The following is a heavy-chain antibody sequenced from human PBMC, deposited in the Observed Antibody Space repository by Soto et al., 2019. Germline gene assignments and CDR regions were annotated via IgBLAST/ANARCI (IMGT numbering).Heavy chain of an antibody. CDR1: GFTFSSYA. Sequence: GGSLRLSCAPSGFTFSSYALSWVRQAPGKGLEWVSAISGSGGSTYYADSVKGRFTLSRDNVKNSLHLQMNSLRAEDTAVYYSARGDFYDSSGSFADAFDVWGQGTMVTVSS. V-gene: IGHV3-23*01. CDR3: ARGDFYDSSGSFADAFDV. J-gene: IGHJ3*01. D-gene: IGHD3-22*01. CDR2: ISGSGGST.